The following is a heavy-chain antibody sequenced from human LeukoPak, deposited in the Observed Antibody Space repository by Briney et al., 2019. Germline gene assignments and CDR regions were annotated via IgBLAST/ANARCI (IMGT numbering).Heavy chain of an antibody. Sequence: GKSLKISCKASGYTFTNYWIGWVRQMPGKGLEWMGIIYPGDSDTRYSPSFRGQVIISADKSIRTAYLQWTSLKASDTAMYYCARHTGEGSHFQHWGQGSLVTVSS. V-gene: IGHV5-51*01. J-gene: IGHJ1*01. D-gene: IGHD3-16*01. CDR2: IYPGDSDT. CDR3: ARHTGEGSHFQH. CDR1: GYTFTNYW.